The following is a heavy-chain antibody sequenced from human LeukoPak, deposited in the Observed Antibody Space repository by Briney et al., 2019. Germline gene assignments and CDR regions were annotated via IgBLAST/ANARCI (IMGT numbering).Heavy chain of an antibody. Sequence: SVRVSCKASGGTFSSYAISWVRQAPGQGLEWMGGIIPIFGTANYAQKFQGRVTITTDESTSTAYMELSSLRSEDTAVYYCARNILTGSKGFDYWGQGTLVTVSS. D-gene: IGHD3-9*01. CDR2: IIPIFGTA. V-gene: IGHV1-69*05. CDR3: ARNILTGSKGFDY. CDR1: GGTFSSYA. J-gene: IGHJ4*02.